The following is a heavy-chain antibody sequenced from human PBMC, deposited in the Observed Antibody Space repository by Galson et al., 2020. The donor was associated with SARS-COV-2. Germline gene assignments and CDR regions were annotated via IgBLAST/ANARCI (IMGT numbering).Heavy chain of an antibody. CDR1: GYDFSGQW. D-gene: IGHD1-26*01. J-gene: IGHJ2*01. V-gene: IGHV5-51*01. CDR2: IYPGDSDT. CDR3: ARALLYNGNYYWYFDL. Sequence: GESLKISCTGSGYDFSGQWIAWVRRMPGKGLEWMGVIYPGDSDTKYSPSFQGQVTISADKSLRTAYLQWSSLKASDTAIYYCARALLYNGNYYWYFDLWGRGTRVTVSS.